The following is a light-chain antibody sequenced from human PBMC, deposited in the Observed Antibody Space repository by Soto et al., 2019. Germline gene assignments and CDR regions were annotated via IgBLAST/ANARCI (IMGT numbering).Light chain of an antibody. J-gene: IGLJ2*01. CDR3: AAWDDSLNGVV. Sequence: QSLLTQPPPASGTPGQTIPIPFFGGSSNIGSHTVNWYQQLPGTAPRLLIYSNTQRPSGVPDRFSGSKSGTSASLAISGLQSEYEGDYYCAAWDDSLNGVVFGGGTKVTVL. V-gene: IGLV1-44*01. CDR2: SNT. CDR1: SSNIGSHT.